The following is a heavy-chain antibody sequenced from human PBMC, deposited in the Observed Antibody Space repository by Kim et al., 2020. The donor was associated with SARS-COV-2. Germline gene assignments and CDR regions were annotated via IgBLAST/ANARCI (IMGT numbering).Heavy chain of an antibody. CDR3: TRAKGYLPLWFDP. V-gene: IGHV3-49*02. Sequence: YAAYGKGRFTIARDDSRSIAYLTMNSLKTEDTAVYYCTRAKGYLPLWFDPWGQGTLVTVSS. D-gene: IGHD3-16*02. J-gene: IGHJ5*02.